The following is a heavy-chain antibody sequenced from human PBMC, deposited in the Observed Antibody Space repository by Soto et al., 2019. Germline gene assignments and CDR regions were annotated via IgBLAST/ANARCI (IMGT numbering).Heavy chain of an antibody. V-gene: IGHV4-61*01. CDR2: VYYTGSI. J-gene: IGHJ3*02. D-gene: IGHD1-1*01. CDR3: ARDEQRYPFDI. CDR1: GGCVSSGNFY. Sequence: PSETLYLSCTVCGGCVSSGNFYWNWIRQPPGKGLEWIGYVYYTGSINYKPSLKSRVTISVDTAKNQFSLKLSSVTAADTAVYYCARDEQRYPFDIWGQGTMVTVSS.